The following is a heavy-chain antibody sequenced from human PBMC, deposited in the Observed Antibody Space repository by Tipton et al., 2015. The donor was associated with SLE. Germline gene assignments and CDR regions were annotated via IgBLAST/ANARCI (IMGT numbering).Heavy chain of an antibody. J-gene: IGHJ5*02. CDR2: IYHSGGT. V-gene: IGHV4-31*03. D-gene: IGHD6-19*01. CDR3: ARDDSGGWYGWLDP. CDR1: GGSISSGGYY. Sequence: TLSLTCTVSGGSISSGGYYWTWIRQLPGKGLEWIGYIYHSGGTYYNPSLKSRVTISVDRSKNQFSLKLTSVTAADTAVYYCARDDSGGWYGWLDPWGQGTLVTVSS.